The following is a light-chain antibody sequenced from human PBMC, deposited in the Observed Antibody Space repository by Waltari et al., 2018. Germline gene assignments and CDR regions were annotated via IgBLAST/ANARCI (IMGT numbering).Light chain of an antibody. J-gene: IGKJ4*01. Sequence: DIVLTQSPGTLSLFPGERATLSCRASQSVNNNYLAWYLQKPGQAPRLLIYGASSRAIGIPDRFSGSGSGTDFTLTISRLEPEDFAVFYCQQYGSPPPVTFGGGTKVEIK. V-gene: IGKV3-20*01. CDR1: QSVNNNY. CDR3: QQYGSPPPVT. CDR2: GAS.